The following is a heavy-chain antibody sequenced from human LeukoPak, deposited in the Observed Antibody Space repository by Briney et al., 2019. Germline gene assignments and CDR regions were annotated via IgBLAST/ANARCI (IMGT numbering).Heavy chain of an antibody. D-gene: IGHD3-22*01. Sequence: ASVKVSCKASGYTFTSYGISWVRQAPGQGLEWMGWISAYNGNTNYAQKLQGRVTMTTDTSTSTAYMELRSLRSDDTAVYYCARWLRRYWDSSGYDDYWGQGTLVTVSS. CDR3: ARWLRRYWDSSGYDDY. J-gene: IGHJ4*02. CDR2: ISAYNGNT. V-gene: IGHV1-18*01. CDR1: GYTFTSYG.